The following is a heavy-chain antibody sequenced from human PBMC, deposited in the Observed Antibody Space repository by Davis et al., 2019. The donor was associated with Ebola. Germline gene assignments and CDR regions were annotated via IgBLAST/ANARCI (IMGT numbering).Heavy chain of an antibody. CDR2: ISGSGSNT. D-gene: IGHD2-15*01. Sequence: GESLKISCAASGFTFDDYGMSWVRQAPGKGLEWVSAISGSGSNTYYADSVKGRFTISRDNSKNTLYLQMNSLRADDTAVYYCAKDRGGYCTGVSCFIDHWGQGTLVTVSS. CDR3: AKDRGGYCTGVSCFIDH. J-gene: IGHJ4*02. CDR1: GFTFDDYG. V-gene: IGHV3-23*01.